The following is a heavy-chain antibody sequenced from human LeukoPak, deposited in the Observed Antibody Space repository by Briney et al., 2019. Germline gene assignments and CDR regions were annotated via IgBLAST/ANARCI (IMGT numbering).Heavy chain of an antibody. D-gene: IGHD6-13*01. J-gene: IGHJ4*02. CDR2: INPNSGGT. V-gene: IGHV1-2*02. CDR3: ARARGIAAAGTILY. CDR1: GYTFTGYY. Sequence: ASVKVSCKASGYTFTGYYMHWVRQAPGQGLEWMGWINPNSGGTNYAQKFQGRVTMTRDTSIGTAYMELSRLRSDDTAVYYCARARGIAAAGTILYWGQGTLVTVSS.